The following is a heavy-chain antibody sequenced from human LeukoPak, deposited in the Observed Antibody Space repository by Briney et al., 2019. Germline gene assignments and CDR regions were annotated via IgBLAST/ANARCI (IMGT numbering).Heavy chain of an antibody. V-gene: IGHV1-69*13. Sequence: ASVKVSCKASGYVFTASYIHWVRQAPGQGLEWMGGIIPIFGTANYAQKFQGRVTITADESTSTAYMELSSLRSEDTAVYYCARGPGIWGQGTMVTVSS. CDR3: ARGPGI. J-gene: IGHJ3*02. CDR2: IIPIFGTA. CDR1: GYVFTASY.